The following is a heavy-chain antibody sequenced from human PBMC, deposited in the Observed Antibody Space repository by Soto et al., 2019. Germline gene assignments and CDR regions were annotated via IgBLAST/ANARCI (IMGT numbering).Heavy chain of an antibody. CDR1: DGSISSGGCS. Sequence: ASETLSVTWAVSDGSISSGGCSWSFIQQPPGRGLEWIGYIYHSVSTYYNPSLKSRVTISVDRSKNQFSLKLSSVTAADTAVYYCARAEVYSNYFYGMEVWGQGTTVTVSS. V-gene: IGHV4-30-2*01. CDR2: IYHSVST. CDR3: ARAEVYSNYFYGMEV. J-gene: IGHJ6*02. D-gene: IGHD4-4*01.